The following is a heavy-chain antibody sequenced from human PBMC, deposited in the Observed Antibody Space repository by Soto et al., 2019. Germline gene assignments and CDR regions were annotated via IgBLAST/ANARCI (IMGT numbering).Heavy chain of an antibody. V-gene: IGHV3-64*01. Sequence: GGSLRLSCAASGFTFSSYAMHWVRQAPGKGLEYVSAISSNGGSTYYANSVKARFTISRDNCKNTLYLQMGSLRAEDVAVYYCAREADAFDIWGQGTMVTVSS. CDR3: AREADAFDI. CDR1: GFTFSSYA. J-gene: IGHJ3*02. CDR2: ISSNGGST.